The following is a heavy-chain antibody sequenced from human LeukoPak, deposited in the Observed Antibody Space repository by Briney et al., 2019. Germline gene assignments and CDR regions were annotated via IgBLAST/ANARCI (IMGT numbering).Heavy chain of an antibody. J-gene: IGHJ3*01. V-gene: IGHV4-59*01. D-gene: IGHD3-22*01. CDR2: AHSSGHT. CDR1: GGSIRTNY. CDR3: ARDSYDYDSHFEDVFDS. Sequence: SETLSLTCTVSGGSIRTNYGSWIRHPPGKCLEWIGYAHSSGHTRSSTSLKSRVTISIDMSNNHVSLRLTSVTAADTALYYCARDSYDYDSHFEDVFDSWGQGTMVTVSS.